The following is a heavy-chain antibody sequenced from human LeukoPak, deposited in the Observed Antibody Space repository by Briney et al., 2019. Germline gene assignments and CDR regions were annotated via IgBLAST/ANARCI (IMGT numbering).Heavy chain of an antibody. Sequence: SETLSLTCAVYGGSFSGYYWNWIRQPPGKGLEWIGEINHSGSTNYNPSLKSRVTISVDTSKNQFSLKLSSVTAADTAVYYCARSPPITGTTSPAFDIWGQGTMVAVSS. D-gene: IGHD1-20*01. CDR3: ARSPPITGTTSPAFDI. CDR2: INHSGST. CDR1: GGSFSGYY. V-gene: IGHV4-34*01. J-gene: IGHJ3*02.